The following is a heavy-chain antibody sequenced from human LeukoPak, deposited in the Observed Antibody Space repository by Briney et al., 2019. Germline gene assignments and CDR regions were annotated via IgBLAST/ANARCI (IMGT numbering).Heavy chain of an antibody. Sequence: SETLSLTCTVSGGSISSSDYYWGWIRQPPGKGLEWIGSIYYGGSTYYNPSLKSRVTISVDTSMNQFSLKLSFVTTADTAVYYCARALGYCSGGSCTRGYNWFDPWGQGTLVTVSS. CDR1: GGSISSSDYY. D-gene: IGHD2-15*01. CDR2: IYYGGST. J-gene: IGHJ5*02. V-gene: IGHV4-39*01. CDR3: ARALGYCSGGSCTRGYNWFDP.